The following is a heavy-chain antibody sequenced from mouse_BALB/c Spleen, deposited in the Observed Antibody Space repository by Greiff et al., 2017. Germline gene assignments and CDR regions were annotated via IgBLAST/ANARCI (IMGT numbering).Heavy chain of an antibody. Sequence: VQLQQSGPELVKPGASVKIPCKASGYTFTDYNMDWVKQSHGKSLEWIGDINPNNGGTIYNQKFKGKATLTVDKSSSTAYMELRSLTSEDTAVYYCARSRGTASYWYFDVWGAGTTVAVSS. D-gene: IGHD2-14*01. CDR3: ARSRGTASYWYFDV. CDR1: GYTFTDYN. CDR2: INPNNGGT. J-gene: IGHJ1*01. V-gene: IGHV1-18*01.